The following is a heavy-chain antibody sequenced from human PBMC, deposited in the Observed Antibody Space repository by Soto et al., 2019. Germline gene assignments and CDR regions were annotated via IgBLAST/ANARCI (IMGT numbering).Heavy chain of an antibody. J-gene: IGHJ5*02. CDR3: VRTAREGAVAPHWFDR. CDR1: GASIRSTDYY. Sequence: SETLSLTCTVSGASIRSTDYYWSWIRQAPGKGLEWIGYVYYTGSTYYNPSLMSRLTISVDTSKDQFSLKLTSVTAAETAVYYCVRTAREGAVAPHWFDRWGQGTQVTVSS. V-gene: IGHV4-30-4*01. CDR2: VYYTGST. D-gene: IGHD2-21*02.